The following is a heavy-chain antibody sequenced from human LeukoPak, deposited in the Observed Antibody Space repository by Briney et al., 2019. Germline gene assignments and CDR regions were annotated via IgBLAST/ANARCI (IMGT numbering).Heavy chain of an antibody. J-gene: IGHJ6*02. CDR1: GFTFNSCA. V-gene: IGHV3-23*01. CDR2: ITAAGNVP. Sequence: GGSLRLSCTASGFTFNSCAMAWVRQAPGQGLEWVSTITAAGNVPWYSDSVRGRFTISRDNSENTLYLQMNSLRAEDTAVYYCARDGTEDYYDSSGSESYGMDVWGQGTTVTVSS. CDR3: ARDGTEDYYDSSGSESYGMDV. D-gene: IGHD3-22*01.